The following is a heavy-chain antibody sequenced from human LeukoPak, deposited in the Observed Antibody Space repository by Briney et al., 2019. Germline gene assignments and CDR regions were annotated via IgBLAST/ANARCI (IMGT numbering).Heavy chain of an antibody. J-gene: IGHJ4*02. CDR3: ASNLNFRIAVAGYYFDY. D-gene: IGHD6-19*01. V-gene: IGHV1-69*05. CDR2: IIPIFGTA. Sequence: SVKVSCKASGGTFSSYAISWVRQAPGQGLEWMGGIIPIFGTANYAQKFQGRVTITTDESTSTAYMELSSLRSEDTAVYYCASNLNFRIAVAGYYFDYWGQGTLVTVSS. CDR1: GGTFSSYA.